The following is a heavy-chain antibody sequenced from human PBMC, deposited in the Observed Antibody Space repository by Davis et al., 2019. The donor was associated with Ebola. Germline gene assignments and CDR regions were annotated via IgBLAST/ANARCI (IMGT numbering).Heavy chain of an antibody. Sequence: GESLKISCAASGFSVSSNHMSWVRQAPGKGLEWVSFLFSGGSTYYADSVKGRFTISRDYAKNSLFLQMNSLRAEDTAVYYCARLSCTSGNCGWFGDRPTHFDYWGQGTLVTVSS. D-gene: IGHD3-10*01. J-gene: IGHJ4*02. V-gene: IGHV3-53*01. CDR1: GFSVSSNH. CDR2: LFSGGST. CDR3: ARLSCTSGNCGWFGDRPTHFDY.